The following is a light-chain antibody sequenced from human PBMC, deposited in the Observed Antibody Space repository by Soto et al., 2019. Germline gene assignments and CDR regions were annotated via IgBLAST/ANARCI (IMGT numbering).Light chain of an antibody. CDR3: QHLNSYPRT. CDR2: AAS. V-gene: IGKV1-9*01. CDR1: QGISSY. J-gene: IGKJ1*01. Sequence: IQLTQSPSSLSASVGDRVTITCRASQGISSYLVWYQQKPGKDPKLLIYAASTLQSGVQSRFSGSGSGTDFTLTISSLQPEDFATYYCQHLNSYPRTFGQGTKVEIK.